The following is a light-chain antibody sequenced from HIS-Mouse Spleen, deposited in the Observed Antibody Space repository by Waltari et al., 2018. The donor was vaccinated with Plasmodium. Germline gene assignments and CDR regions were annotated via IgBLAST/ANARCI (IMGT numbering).Light chain of an antibody. CDR1: QSISRR. J-gene: IGKJ2*01. CDR2: GAS. V-gene: IGKV1-5*01. Sequence: DIQMTQSPSTLSASVGDRVTITCRASQSISRRLAWYQQKPGKARKLLIYGASSRATGIPDRFSVSGSATDFTLTISRLEPEDFAVYYCQQYGSSPYTFGQGTKLEIK. CDR3: QQYGSSPYT.